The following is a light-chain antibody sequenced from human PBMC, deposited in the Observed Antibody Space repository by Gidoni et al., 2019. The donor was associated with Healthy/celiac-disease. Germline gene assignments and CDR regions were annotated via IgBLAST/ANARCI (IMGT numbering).Light chain of an antibody. J-gene: IGKJ1*01. V-gene: IGKV4-1*01. CDR3: QQYYSTLWT. CDR1: KSVLYSSNNKNY. CDR2: WAS. Sequence: DIVMTQSPDSLAVSLGERATINCKSSKSVLYSSNNKNYLAWYQQKPGQPPKLLIYWASTRESGVPDRFSGSGSGTDFTLTISSLQAEDVAVYYCQQYYSTLWTFGQXTKVEIK.